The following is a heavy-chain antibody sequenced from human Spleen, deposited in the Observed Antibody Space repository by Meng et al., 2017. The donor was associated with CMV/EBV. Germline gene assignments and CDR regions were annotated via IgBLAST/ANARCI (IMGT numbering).Heavy chain of an antibody. Sequence: QVLLQESGRGLVKPSQTPSLTCTVSGNSISSGNYYWSWIRQPPGKGLEWIGYIYYSGSTYYNPSLKSRVTISVDTSKNQFSLKLSSVTAADTAVYYCAREKVGYFDLWGRGTLVTVSS. J-gene: IGHJ2*01. CDR1: GNSISSGNYY. CDR2: IYYSGST. V-gene: IGHV4-30-4*08. CDR3: AREKVGYFDL.